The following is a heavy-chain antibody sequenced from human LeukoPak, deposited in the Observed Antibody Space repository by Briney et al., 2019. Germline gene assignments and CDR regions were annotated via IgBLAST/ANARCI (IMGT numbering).Heavy chain of an antibody. CDR3: ARVSSSENYSFDY. D-gene: IGHD1-26*01. J-gene: IGHJ4*02. CDR1: GFTFSDHY. Sequence: GGSLRLSCAASGFTFSDHYMDWVRQVPGKGLEWVGRTRKKVNGYTTEYAASVKGRFTISRDDSKNSLYLQMNSLKTGDTAVYYCARVSSSENYSFDYWGQGTLVTVSS. CDR2: TRKKVNGYTT. V-gene: IGHV3-72*01.